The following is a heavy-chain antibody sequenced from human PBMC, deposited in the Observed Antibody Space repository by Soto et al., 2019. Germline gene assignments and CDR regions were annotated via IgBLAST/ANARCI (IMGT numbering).Heavy chain of an antibody. J-gene: IGHJ4*02. CDR3: AREGYCSSTSCYRGGDD. CDR2: IYDSGST. CDR1: GGSVSSGSYY. V-gene: IGHV4-61*01. D-gene: IGHD2-2*02. Sequence: SETLSLTCTVSGGSVSSGSYYWNWIRRPPGRGLEFIGYIYDSGSTNYNPSLKSRVTISIDTSKNQFSLKLGSVPAADTAVYYCAREGYCSSTSCYRGGDDGGQGALVA.